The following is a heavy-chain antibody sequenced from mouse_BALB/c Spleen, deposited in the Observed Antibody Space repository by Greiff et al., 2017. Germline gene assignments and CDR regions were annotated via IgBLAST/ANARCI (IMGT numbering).Heavy chain of an antibody. D-gene: IGHD2-14*01. Sequence: EVKLMESGPGLVKPSQSLSLTCSVTGYSITSGYYWNWIRQFPGNKLEWMGYISYDGSNNYNPSLKNRISITRDTSKNQFFLKLNSVTTEDTATYYCASAYYRYDAYWGQGTLVTVSA. J-gene: IGHJ3*01. V-gene: IGHV3-6*02. CDR3: ASAYYRYDAY. CDR1: GYSITSGYY. CDR2: ISYDGSN.